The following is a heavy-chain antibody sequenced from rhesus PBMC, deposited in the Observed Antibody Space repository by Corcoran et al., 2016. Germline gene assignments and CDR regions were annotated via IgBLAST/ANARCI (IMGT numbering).Heavy chain of an antibody. CDR1: GFSSSTSGLG. J-gene: IGHJ4*01. CDR2: IYWDDEK. V-gene: IGHV2S1*01. CDR3: ARNDDYGNYFDY. Sequence: QVTLKESGPSLVKPTQTLTLPCTFSGFSSSTSGLGVGWIRQPPGKALELLAIIYWDDEKYYRTSLKSTITIYKETSKNQVVLTMTNMDPVDTATYYCARNDDYGNYFDYWGQGVLVTVSS. D-gene: IGHD4-29*01.